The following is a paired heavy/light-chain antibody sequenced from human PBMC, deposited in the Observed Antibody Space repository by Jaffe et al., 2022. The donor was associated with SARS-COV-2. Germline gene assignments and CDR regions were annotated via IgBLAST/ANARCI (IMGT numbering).Heavy chain of an antibody. D-gene: IGHD3-9*01. CDR3: AKGPNDWLGAYVFDI. J-gene: IGHJ3*02. CDR1: GFTFSSYA. CDR2: ISGSGIGT. V-gene: IGHV3-23*04. Sequence: EVQLVESGGGLVQPGGSLRLSCAASGFTFSSYAMNWARQAPGKGLEWVSGISGSGIGTYYADSVKGRFTISRDNSMNTVYLEMNSLRDEDTAVYYCAKGPNDWLGAYVFDIWGQGTMVTVSS.
Light chain of an antibody. CDR2: RNN. Sequence: QSVLTQPPSASGTPGQRVTISCSGSSSNIGSNFVYWYQQLPGTAPKLLIHRNNQRPSGVPDRFSGSKSGTSASLAISGLRSEDEADYYCATWDDSLSGVVFGGGTKLTVL. J-gene: IGLJ2*01. V-gene: IGLV1-47*01. CDR1: SSNIGSNF. CDR3: ATWDDSLSGVV.